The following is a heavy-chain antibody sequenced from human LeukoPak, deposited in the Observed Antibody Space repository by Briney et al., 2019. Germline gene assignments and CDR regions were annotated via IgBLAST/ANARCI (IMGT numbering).Heavy chain of an antibody. CDR3: ARKQYPYYSDSRGPFDS. CDR1: GYTFNGYY. Sequence: ASVKVSCKSSGYTFNGYYIHWVRQAPGQGLEWMGWMNPNSGGTNYAQNFQGRVTMTRDTSISTAYMELSTLRSDDTAVYYCARKQYPYYSDSRGPFDSWGQGTLVTVSS. CDR2: MNPNSGGT. J-gene: IGHJ5*01. V-gene: IGHV1-2*02. D-gene: IGHD3-22*01.